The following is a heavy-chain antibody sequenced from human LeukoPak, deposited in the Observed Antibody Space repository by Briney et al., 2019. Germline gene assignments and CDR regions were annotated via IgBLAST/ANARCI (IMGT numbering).Heavy chain of an antibody. J-gene: IGHJ6*02. CDR1: GGSISSYY. D-gene: IGHD2-2*01. CDR3: ARDHCTSSGCYEYYYYGVDV. CDR2: IYTSGRT. Sequence: SETLSLTCTVSGGSISSYYWSWIRQPAGKGLEWIGRIYTSGRTNYNPSLKSRVTMSEDTSKNQFSLKVSSVTAADTAVYYCARDHCTSSGCYEYYYYGVDVWGQGTTVTVSS. V-gene: IGHV4-4*07.